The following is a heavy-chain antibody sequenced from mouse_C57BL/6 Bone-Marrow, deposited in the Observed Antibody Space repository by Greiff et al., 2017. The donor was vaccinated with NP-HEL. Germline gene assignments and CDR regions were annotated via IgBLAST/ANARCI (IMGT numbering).Heavy chain of an antibody. CDR1: GYTFTSYW. V-gene: IGHV1-69*01. J-gene: IGHJ4*01. CDR2: IDPSDSYT. D-gene: IGHD1-1*01. CDR3: AKNYYGSDYYAMDY. Sequence: QVQLKQPGAELVMPGASVKLSCKASGYTFTSYWMHWVKQRPGQGLEWIGEIDPSDSYTNYNQKFKGKSTLTVDKSSSTAYMQLSSLTSEDSAVYYCAKNYYGSDYYAMDYWGQGTSVTVSS.